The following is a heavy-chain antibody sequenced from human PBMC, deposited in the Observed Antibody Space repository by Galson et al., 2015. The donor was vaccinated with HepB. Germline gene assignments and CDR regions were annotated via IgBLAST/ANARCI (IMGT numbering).Heavy chain of an antibody. CDR3: ALEGTVVDI. D-gene: IGHD4-23*01. CDR1: GFTDSSNY. CDR2: IYSGGST. Sequence: SLGLSCAASGFTDSSNYMSWVRQAPGQGLEWVSVIYSGGSTYYADSVKGRFTISRDNSKNTLYLQMNSLRAEDTAVYYCALEGTVVDIWGQGTMVTVSS. J-gene: IGHJ3*02. V-gene: IGHV3-66*02.